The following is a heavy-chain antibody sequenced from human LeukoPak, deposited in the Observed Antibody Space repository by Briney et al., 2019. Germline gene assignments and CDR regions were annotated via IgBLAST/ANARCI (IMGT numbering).Heavy chain of an antibody. Sequence: GGSLRLSCAASGFTFSSYSMNWVRRAPGKGLEWVANIKQDGSEKNYVDSVKGRFTISRDNAKNSLYLQTNNLRVEDTAMYYCAGGTGFIIKDWGQGTLVTVSS. CDR3: AGGTGFIIKD. J-gene: IGHJ4*02. V-gene: IGHV3-7*03. CDR1: GFTFSSYS. CDR2: IKQDGSEK. D-gene: IGHD3-9*01.